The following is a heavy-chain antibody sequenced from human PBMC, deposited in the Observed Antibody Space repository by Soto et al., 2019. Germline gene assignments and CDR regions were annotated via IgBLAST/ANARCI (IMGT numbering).Heavy chain of an antibody. J-gene: IGHJ4*02. D-gene: IGHD2-21*01. CDR2: IYYSGST. V-gene: IGHV4-59*08. CDR3: ARSLFLDY. Sequence: SQTQSVTWTVSDGSLSSFYWSWLRPPQGKGLEWIGYIYYSGSTNYNPSLKSRVTISVDTSKNQFSLKLSSVTAADTAVYYCARSLFLDYLVQGTLVTVSS. CDR1: DGSLSSFY.